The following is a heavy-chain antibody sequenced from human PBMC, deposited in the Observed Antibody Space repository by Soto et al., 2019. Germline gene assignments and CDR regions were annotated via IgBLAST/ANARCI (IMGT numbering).Heavy chain of an antibody. Sequence: EVQLVESGGGLVQPGGSLRLSCAGSGFTFSSYWMSWVRQAPGKGLEWVANIKQDGSEKYYVDSVKGRFTISRDNAKNSLYLQMNSLRAEDTAVYYCALSIGGELLVYWGQGTLVTVSS. V-gene: IGHV3-7*01. J-gene: IGHJ4*02. CDR1: GFTFSSYW. CDR2: IKQDGSEK. CDR3: ALSIGGELLVY. D-gene: IGHD3-10*01.